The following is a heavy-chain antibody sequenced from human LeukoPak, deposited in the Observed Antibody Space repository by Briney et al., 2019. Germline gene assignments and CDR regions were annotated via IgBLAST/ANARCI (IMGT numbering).Heavy chain of an antibody. CDR3: ARARFYYYDSSGYYYYYGMDV. Sequence: PGGSLRLSCAASEFTFSSYSMKWVRQAPGKGLEWVSSISSSSSYIYYADSVKGRFTISRDNAKNSLYLPMYSLRAEDTAVYYCARARFYYYDSSGYYYYYGMDVWGQGTTVTVSS. V-gene: IGHV3-21*01. J-gene: IGHJ6*01. D-gene: IGHD3-22*01. CDR1: EFTFSSYS. CDR2: ISSSSSYI.